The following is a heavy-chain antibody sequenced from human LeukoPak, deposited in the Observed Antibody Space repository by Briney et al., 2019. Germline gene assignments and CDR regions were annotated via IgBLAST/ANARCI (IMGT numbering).Heavy chain of an antibody. CDR1: GFTFSTYG. D-gene: IGHD3-3*01. V-gene: IGHV3-21*06. CDR2: ISSTSSYI. J-gene: IGHJ6*03. CDR3: ARDGHGDFWRARRTYYMDV. Sequence: GGSLRLSCGASGFTFSTYGMTWVRQAPGKGLEWVSSISSTSSYIYYADSVKGRFTISRDNAKNSLYLEMNSLRAEDTAVYYCARDGHGDFWRARRTYYMDVWGKGTTVTVSS.